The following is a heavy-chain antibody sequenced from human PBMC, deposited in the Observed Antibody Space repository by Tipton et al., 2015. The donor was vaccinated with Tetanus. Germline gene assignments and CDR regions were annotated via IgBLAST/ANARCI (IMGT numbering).Heavy chain of an antibody. D-gene: IGHD3-16*01. V-gene: IGHV3-11*01. CDR1: GFTFSDYY. Sequence: SLRLSCAAPGFTFSDYYMSWIRQAPGKGLEWVSHISDSGSTIYYADSVKGRFTISRDNAKNSLYLQMNSLRAEGTAVYYCARGGSRRGGWFDPWGQGTLVTVSS. CDR3: ARGGSRRGGWFDP. CDR2: ISDSGSTI. J-gene: IGHJ5*02.